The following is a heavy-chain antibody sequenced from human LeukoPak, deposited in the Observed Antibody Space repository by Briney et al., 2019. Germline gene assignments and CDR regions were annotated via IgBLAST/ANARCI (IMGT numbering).Heavy chain of an antibody. CDR3: ARDRGRDGYNKLRGYFDL. D-gene: IGHD5-24*01. Sequence: GASVKVSCKASGYTFTSYGISWVRQAPGQGLEWMGWISAYNGNTNYAQKLQGRVTMTTDTSTSTAYMELRSLRSDDTAVYYCARDRGRDGYNKLRGYFDLWGRGTLVTVSS. V-gene: IGHV1-18*01. CDR1: GYTFTSYG. J-gene: IGHJ2*01. CDR2: ISAYNGNT.